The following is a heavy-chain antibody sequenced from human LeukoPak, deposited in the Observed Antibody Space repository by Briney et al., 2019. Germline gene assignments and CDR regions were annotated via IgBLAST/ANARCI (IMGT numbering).Heavy chain of an antibody. Sequence: GGSLRLSCAASGFTFRDYYMDWVRQAPGKGLEWVGRIRNKANSYTTEYAASVKGRFTISRDDSKNSLYLQINSLKSEDTAVYYCTRSHSSGYGPVDYWGQGTLVTVSS. CDR2: IRNKANSYTT. V-gene: IGHV3-72*01. CDR1: GFTFRDYY. CDR3: TRSHSSGYGPVDY. D-gene: IGHD3-22*01. J-gene: IGHJ4*02.